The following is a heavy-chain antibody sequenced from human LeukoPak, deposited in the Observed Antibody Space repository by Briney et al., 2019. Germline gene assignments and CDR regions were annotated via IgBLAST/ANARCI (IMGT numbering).Heavy chain of an antibody. D-gene: IGHD2-2*01. CDR2: IYPADSYT. CDR1: GYNFTNYG. V-gene: IGHV5-51*01. CDR3: ARQGSSTVFDY. J-gene: IGHJ4*02. Sequence: GESLKISCKGSGYNFTNYGIGWVRQMPGKGLEWMGIIYPADSYTRYSPSFRGQVTISADKAISIAYLHLSSLKASDTAMYYCARQGSSTVFDYWGQGTLVTVSS.